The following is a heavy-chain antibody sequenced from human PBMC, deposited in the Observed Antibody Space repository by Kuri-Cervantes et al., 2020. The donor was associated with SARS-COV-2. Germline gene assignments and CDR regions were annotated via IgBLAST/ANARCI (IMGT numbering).Heavy chain of an antibody. Sequence: GGSLRLSCAASGFTFSSYSMNWVRQAPGKGLEWVSSISSSSSYIYYADSVKGRFTISRDNAKNSLYLQMNSLRAEDTAVYYCAKVGYYYDSSGSTLWGQGTLVTVSS. CDR2: ISSSSSYI. CDR3: AKVGYYYDSSGSTL. J-gene: IGHJ4*02. V-gene: IGHV3-21*04. D-gene: IGHD3-22*01. CDR1: GFTFSSYS.